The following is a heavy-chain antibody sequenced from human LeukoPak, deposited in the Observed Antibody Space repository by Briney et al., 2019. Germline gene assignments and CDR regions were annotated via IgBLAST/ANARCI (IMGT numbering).Heavy chain of an antibody. CDR1: GGSISSGSYY. J-gene: IGHJ5*02. V-gene: IGHV4-39*01. D-gene: IGHD2-2*01. CDR2: IYYSGST. CDR3: ARQRGTRNWFDP. Sequence: SQTLSLTCTVSGGSISSGSYYWGWIRQPPGKGLEWIGSIYYSGSTYYNPSLKSRVTISVDTSKNQFSLKLSSVTAADTAVYYCARQRGTRNWFDPWGQGTLVTVSS.